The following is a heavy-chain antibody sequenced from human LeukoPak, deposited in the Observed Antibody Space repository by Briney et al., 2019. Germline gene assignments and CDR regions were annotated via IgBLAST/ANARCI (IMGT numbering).Heavy chain of an antibody. D-gene: IGHD2-2*01. Sequence: GGSLRLSCAASGFTFSSYAMSWVRQAPGKGLEWVSSISSSSSYIYYADPVKGRFPISRDNPKNSLYLQMNSLRAEDTAVYYCARGGGRIVVPPFDKGLGMDVWGQGTTVTVSS. CDR1: GFTFSSYA. CDR2: ISSSSSYI. V-gene: IGHV3-21*01. J-gene: IGHJ6*02. CDR3: ARGGGRIVVPPFDKGLGMDV.